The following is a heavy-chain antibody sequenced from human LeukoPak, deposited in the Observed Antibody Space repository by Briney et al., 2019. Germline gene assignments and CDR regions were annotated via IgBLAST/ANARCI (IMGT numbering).Heavy chain of an antibody. CDR2: IYPGDSDT. CDR3: ARQTGAAGSRYFDY. V-gene: IGHV5-51*01. Sequence: GASLKISCKGSGSGFTSYWIGWVRQMPGKGLEWMGIIYPGDSDTRYSPSFQGQVTISADKSISTAYLQWSSLKASDTAMYYCARQTGAAGSRYFDYWGQGTLVTVSS. J-gene: IGHJ4*02. D-gene: IGHD6-13*01. CDR1: GSGFTSYW.